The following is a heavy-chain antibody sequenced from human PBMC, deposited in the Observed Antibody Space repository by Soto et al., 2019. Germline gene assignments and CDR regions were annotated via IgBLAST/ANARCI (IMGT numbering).Heavy chain of an antibody. CDR1: GFTFSSYG. V-gene: IGHV3-33*01. CDR3: ARAGKGGWYRVAKYYYGMDV. Sequence: QVQLVESGGGVVQPGRSLRLSCAASGFTFSSYGMHWVRQAPGKGLEWVAVIWYDGSNKYYADSVKGRFTISRDNSKSRLYLQMDSLRAEDTAVSYSARAGKGGWYRVAKYYYGMDVWGQGGTVAV. CDR2: IWYDGSNK. D-gene: IGHD6-19*01. J-gene: IGHJ6*02.